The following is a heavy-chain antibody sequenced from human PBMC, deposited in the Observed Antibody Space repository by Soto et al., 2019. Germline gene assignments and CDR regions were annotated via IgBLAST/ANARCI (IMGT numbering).Heavy chain of an antibody. CDR2: IYYSGST. V-gene: IGHV4-59*01. Sequence: PSETLSLTCTVSGGSISSYYWSWIRQPPGKGLEWIGYIYYSGSTNYNPSLKSRVTISVDTSKNQFSLKLSSVTAADTAVYYCARDMAISWFDPWGQGTLVTVS. CDR3: ARDMAISWFDP. CDR1: GGSISSYY. J-gene: IGHJ5*02. D-gene: IGHD3-10*01.